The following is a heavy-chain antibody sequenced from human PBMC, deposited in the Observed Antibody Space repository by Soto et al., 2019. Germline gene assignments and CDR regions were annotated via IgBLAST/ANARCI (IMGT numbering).Heavy chain of an antibody. CDR2: IIPIFGTA. D-gene: IGHD1-26*01. CDR3: ARDGGRHSGGIDY. V-gene: IGHV1-69*01. Sequence: QVQLVQSGAEVKKTGSSVKVSCKASGGTFSSYSINWVRQAPGQGLEWMGEIIPIFGTANYAQKFQGRVTITADGSTSTAYMELSSRTSEDTAVYYCARDGGRHSGGIDYWGQGTLVTVSS. J-gene: IGHJ4*02. CDR1: GGTFSSYS.